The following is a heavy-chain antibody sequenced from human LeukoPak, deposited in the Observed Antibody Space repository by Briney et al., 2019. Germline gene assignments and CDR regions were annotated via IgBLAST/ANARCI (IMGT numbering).Heavy chain of an antibody. CDR3: TRHGPHYYEWAMAFDI. D-gene: IGHD3-22*01. CDR1: GFTFSGSA. J-gene: IGHJ3*02. CDR2: IRSKANSYAT. Sequence: GGSLRLSCAASGFTFSGSAMHWVRQASGKGLEWVGRIRSKANSYATAYAASVKGRFTISRDDSKNTAYLQMNSLKTEDTAVYYCTRHGPHYYEWAMAFDIWGQGTMVTVSS. V-gene: IGHV3-73*01.